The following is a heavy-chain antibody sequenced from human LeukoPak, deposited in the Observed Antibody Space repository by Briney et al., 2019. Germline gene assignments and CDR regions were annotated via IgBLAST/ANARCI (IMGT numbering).Heavy chain of an antibody. D-gene: IGHD5-18*01. CDR3: ARVDTVMAYYFDL. CDR2: IYSGGTT. CDR1: GFTVSTNC. J-gene: IGHJ4*02. V-gene: IGHV3-53*04. Sequence: GGSLRLSCAACGFTVSTNCMTWVRQAPGKGLEWVSTIYSGGTTYYADSVMGRFTISRHNSRNTLYLQMNSLRAEDTAVYYCARVDTVMAYYFDLWGQGTLVTVSS.